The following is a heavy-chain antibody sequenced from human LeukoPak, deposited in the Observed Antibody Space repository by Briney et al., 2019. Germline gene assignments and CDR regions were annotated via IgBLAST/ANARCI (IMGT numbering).Heavy chain of an antibody. CDR2: ITPIFGTA. CDR3: ARSFDILTEYYFDY. J-gene: IGHJ4*02. CDR1: GGTFSSYA. Sequence: GASVKVSCKASGGTFSSYALSWVRQAPGQGLEWMGGITPIFGTANYAQKFRGRVTITADESTSTVYMELSSLRSEDTAVYYCARSFDILTEYYFDYWGQGTLVTVSS. D-gene: IGHD3-9*01. V-gene: IGHV1-69*13.